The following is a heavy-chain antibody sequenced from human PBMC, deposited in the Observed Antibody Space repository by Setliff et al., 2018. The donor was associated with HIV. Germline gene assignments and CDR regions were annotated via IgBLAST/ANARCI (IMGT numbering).Heavy chain of an antibody. CDR2: IWYDASKK. CDR1: GSTFSTSE. Sequence: LSLSRAASGSTFSTSEMNWVRQAPGKGLEWVALIWYDASKKEYSDSVKGRFTISRDNSKNTLYLQMNRLRADDTAIYYCAKGASLVPRRPHFCYFDYWGQGALVTVSS. V-gene: IGHV3-33*06. D-gene: IGHD3-16*02. J-gene: IGHJ4*02. CDR3: AKGASLVPRRPHFCYFDY.